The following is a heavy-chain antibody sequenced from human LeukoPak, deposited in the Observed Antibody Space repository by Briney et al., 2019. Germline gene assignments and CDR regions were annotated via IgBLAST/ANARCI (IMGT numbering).Heavy chain of an antibody. J-gene: IGHJ5*01. CDR1: GGSISSHY. CDR3: ARAPVVRGVFGWFGF. V-gene: IGHV4-59*11. D-gene: IGHD3-10*01. Sequence: SETLSLTCSVSGGSISSHYWIWFRQPPGKGLEWIGHRHDSGSSNYNPSLKSRVTISIDTSKNQFSLKLNSVTAADTADYYCARAPVVRGVFGWFGFWGQGVLVTVSS. CDR2: RHDSGSS.